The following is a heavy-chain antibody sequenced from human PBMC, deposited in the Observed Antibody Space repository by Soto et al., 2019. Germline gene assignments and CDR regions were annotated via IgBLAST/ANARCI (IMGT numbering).Heavy chain of an antibody. Sequence: EVQLVESGGGLVQPGGSLRLSCAASGFTFSSYSMNWVRQAPGKGLEWVSYISSSSSTIYYADSVKGRFTISRDNAKNSLYLQMNSLRAEDTAVYYCARDGHSSSWGIYYYYYYMDVWGKGTTVTASS. D-gene: IGHD6-13*01. CDR1: GFTFSSYS. CDR2: ISSSSSTI. J-gene: IGHJ6*03. V-gene: IGHV3-48*01. CDR3: ARDGHSSSWGIYYYYYYMDV.